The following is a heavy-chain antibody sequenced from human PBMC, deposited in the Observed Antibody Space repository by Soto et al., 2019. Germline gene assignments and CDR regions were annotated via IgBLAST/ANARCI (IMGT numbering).Heavy chain of an antibody. V-gene: IGHV1-3*01. J-gene: IGHJ4*02. CDR3: ARTLDYIWGSYRYTTGFDY. Sequence: ASVKVSCKASGYTFTSYAMHWVRQAPGQRLEWMGWINAGNGNTKYSQKFQGRVTITRDTSASTAHMELSSLRSEDTAVYYCARTLDYIWGSYRYTTGFDYWGQGTLVTVSS. CDR2: INAGNGNT. CDR1: GYTFTSYA. D-gene: IGHD3-16*02.